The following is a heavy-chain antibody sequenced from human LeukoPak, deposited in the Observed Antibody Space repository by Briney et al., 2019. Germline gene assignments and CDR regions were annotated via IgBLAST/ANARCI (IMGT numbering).Heavy chain of an antibody. CDR2: ISYDGSNK. Sequence: PGRSLRLSCAAPGFTFSSYAMHWVRQAPGKGLEWVAVISYDGSNKYYADSVKGRFTISRDNSKNTLYLEMNNLRAEDTAVYYCAKEGRPLAYCSSTSCYPTDQWGQGTLVTVSS. CDR1: GFTFSSYA. J-gene: IGHJ4*02. V-gene: IGHV3-30-3*01. D-gene: IGHD2-2*01. CDR3: AKEGRPLAYCSSTSCYPTDQ.